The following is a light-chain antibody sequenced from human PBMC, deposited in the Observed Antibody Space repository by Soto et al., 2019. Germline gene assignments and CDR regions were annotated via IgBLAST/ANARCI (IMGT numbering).Light chain of an antibody. CDR3: QTWSTGTVV. V-gene: IGLV4-69*01. J-gene: IGLJ2*01. CDR2: VNNDGSH. CDR1: SGHSSYA. Sequence: QLVLTQSPSASASLGASVKLTCTLSSGHSSYAIAWHQQQPEKGPRYLMKVNNDGSHTKGDGIPDRFSGSSSGAERYLSISSLQSDDEADYYCQTWSTGTVVFGGGTKLIVL.